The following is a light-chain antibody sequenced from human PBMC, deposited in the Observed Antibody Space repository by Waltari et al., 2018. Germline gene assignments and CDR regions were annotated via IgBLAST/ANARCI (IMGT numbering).Light chain of an antibody. CDR3: QQYYRVPFT. Sequence: DIVMTQSPDSLPVSLGERATINCKSSQNVVNSANNKISLAWYQQKPGQSPQLLIYWASIRESGVPDRFSGSGSATDFTLTISSLQAEDVAVYYCQQYYRVPFTFGPGTRVEIK. V-gene: IGKV4-1*01. CDR1: QNVVNSANNKIS. CDR2: WAS. J-gene: IGKJ3*01.